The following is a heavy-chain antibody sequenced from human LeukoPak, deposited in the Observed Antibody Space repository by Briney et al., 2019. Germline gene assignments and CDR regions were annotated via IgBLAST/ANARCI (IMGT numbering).Heavy chain of an antibody. J-gene: IGHJ4*02. CDR3: ARDHSGYDFGY. Sequence: GGSLRLSCAASGFTFSSYEMNWVRQAPEKGLEWVSYISSSGSTIYYADSVKGRFTISRDNAKNSLYLQMNSLRAEDTAVYYCARDHSGYDFGYWGQGTLVTVSS. CDR2: ISSSGSTI. V-gene: IGHV3-48*03. CDR1: GFTFSSYE. D-gene: IGHD5-12*01.